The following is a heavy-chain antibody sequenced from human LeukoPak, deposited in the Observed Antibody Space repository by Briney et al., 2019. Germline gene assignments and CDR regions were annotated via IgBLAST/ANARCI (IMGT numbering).Heavy chain of an antibody. CDR3: ARRYGDGYNSPYWYFDL. J-gene: IGHJ2*01. Sequence: SETLSLTCTVSGGSISSYYWSWIRQPPGKGLEWIGYIYYSGSTNYNPSLKSRVTISVDTSKNQFSLKLSSVTAADTAVYYCARRYGDGYNSPYWYFDLWGRGTLVTVPS. CDR2: IYYSGST. V-gene: IGHV4-59*01. D-gene: IGHD5-24*01. CDR1: GGSISSYY.